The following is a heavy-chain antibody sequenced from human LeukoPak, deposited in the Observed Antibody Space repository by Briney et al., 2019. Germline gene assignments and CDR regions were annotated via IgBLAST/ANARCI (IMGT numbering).Heavy chain of an antibody. J-gene: IGHJ5*02. CDR2: INPNTGNP. CDR1: GYTFTSYA. CDR3: ARAYQRLGGLSFPDQ. Sequence: GASVKVSCKASGYTFTSYAMNWVRQAPGQGREWMGWINPNTGNPTYAQGFTGRFVFSLDTSVSTTYLQISSLKAEDTAVYYCARAYQRLGGLSFPDQWGQGTLVSVSS. V-gene: IGHV7-4-1*02. D-gene: IGHD3-16*02.